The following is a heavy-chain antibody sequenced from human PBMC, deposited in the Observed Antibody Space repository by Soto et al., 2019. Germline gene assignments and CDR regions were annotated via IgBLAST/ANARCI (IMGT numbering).Heavy chain of an antibody. CDR3: AKDQMSGWYGFDY. Sequence: QVQLVESGGGVVQPGRSLRLSCAASGFTFSSYGMHWVRQAPGKGLEWVAVISYDGSNKYYADSVKGRFTISRDNSKNTLYLQMNSLRAEDTAVYYCAKDQMSGWYGFDYWGQGTLVTVSS. V-gene: IGHV3-30*18. CDR2: ISYDGSNK. CDR1: GFTFSSYG. J-gene: IGHJ4*02. D-gene: IGHD6-19*01.